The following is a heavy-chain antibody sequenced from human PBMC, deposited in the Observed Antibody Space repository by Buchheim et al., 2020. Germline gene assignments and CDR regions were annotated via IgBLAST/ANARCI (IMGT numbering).Heavy chain of an antibody. CDR2: ISGSGGST. D-gene: IGHD3-9*01. CDR1: GFTFSSYA. V-gene: IGHV3-23*01. CDR3: AKDTTISASILRYFDWLLFDY. Sequence: EVQLLESGGGLVQPGGSLRLSCAASGFTFSSYAMSWVRQAPGKGLEWVSAISGSGGSTYYADSVKGRFTISRDNSTNTLYLQMNSLRAEDTAVYYCAKDTTISASILRYFDWLLFDYWGQGTL. J-gene: IGHJ4*02.